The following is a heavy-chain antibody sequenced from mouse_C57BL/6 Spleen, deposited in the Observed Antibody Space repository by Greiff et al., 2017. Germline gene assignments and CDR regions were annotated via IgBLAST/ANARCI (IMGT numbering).Heavy chain of an antibody. V-gene: IGHV5-17*01. J-gene: IGHJ4*01. Sequence: EVNLVESGGGLVKPGGSVKFSCAASGFTFSDYGMHWVRQAPEKGLEWVAYISSGSSTIYYANTVKGRFTISRDNPQNTLFLQMTSLRSEDTAMYYCARELRDYYAMDYWGQGTSVTVAS. CDR2: ISSGSSTI. CDR3: ARELRDYYAMDY. CDR1: GFTFSDYG. D-gene: IGHD1-1*01.